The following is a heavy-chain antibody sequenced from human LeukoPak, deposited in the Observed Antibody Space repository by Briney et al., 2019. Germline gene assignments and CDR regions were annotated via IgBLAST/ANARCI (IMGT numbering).Heavy chain of an antibody. CDR3: ARVDSSGYYTFFDY. J-gene: IGHJ4*02. V-gene: IGHV4-59*11. D-gene: IGHD3-22*01. CDR1: GGSISSHN. CDR2: IYNSGSP. Sequence: PSETLSLTCTVSGGSISSHNWNWIRQPPGKGLEWIGAIYNSGSPNYNPSLKSRVTISVDTSKNQFSLKLSSVTAADTAEYYCARVDSSGYYTFFDYWGQGTLVTVSS.